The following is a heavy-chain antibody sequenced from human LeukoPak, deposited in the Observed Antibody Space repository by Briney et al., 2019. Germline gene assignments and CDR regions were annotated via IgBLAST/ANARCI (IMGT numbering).Heavy chain of an antibody. CDR3: VRRRAVAGNYYFDY. Sequence: GESLKISCKGSAYSFTSYWISWVRQMPGKGLEWMGIIYLGDSNARYSPSFQGQVTISVDKSINTAYLQWSSLKASDTAMYYCVRRRAVAGNYYFDYWGQGTLVAVSS. J-gene: IGHJ4*02. CDR1: AYSFTSYW. D-gene: IGHD6-19*01. CDR2: IYLGDSNA. V-gene: IGHV5-51*01.